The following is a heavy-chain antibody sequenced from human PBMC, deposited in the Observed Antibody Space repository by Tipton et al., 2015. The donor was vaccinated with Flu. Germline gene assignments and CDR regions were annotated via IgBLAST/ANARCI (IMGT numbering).Heavy chain of an antibody. D-gene: IGHD3-16*02. CDR2: INHSGST. Sequence: TLSLTCAVYGGSFSGYYWSWIRQPPGKGLEWIGEINHSGSTNYNPSLKSRVTISVDTSKNQFSLKLSSVTAADTAVYYCARGRYYDYVWGSYRTEYFRHWGQGTLVTVSS. CDR1: GGSFSGYY. J-gene: IGHJ1*01. CDR3: ARGRYYDYVWGSYRTEYFRH. V-gene: IGHV4-34*01.